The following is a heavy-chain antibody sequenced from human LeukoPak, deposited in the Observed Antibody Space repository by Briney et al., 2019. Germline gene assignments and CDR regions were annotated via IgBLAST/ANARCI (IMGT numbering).Heavy chain of an antibody. CDR2: ISHDGNNK. J-gene: IGHJ4*02. D-gene: IGHD5-24*01. CDR1: GFVFSSYA. CDR3: ARGPTRDGSYFDY. Sequence: GGSLRLSCAASGFVFSSYAMHWVRQVPGKGLDGVAVISHDGNNKYYTDSVKGRFTISRDSSKNTLYLQMNSLRAEDTAVYYCARGPTRDGSYFDYWGQGTLVTVSS. V-gene: IGHV3-30-3*01.